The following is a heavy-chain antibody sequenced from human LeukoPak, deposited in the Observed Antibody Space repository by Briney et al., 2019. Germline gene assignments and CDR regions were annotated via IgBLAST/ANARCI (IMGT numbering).Heavy chain of an antibody. CDR1: GGSFSGYY. V-gene: IGHV4-34*01. D-gene: IGHD2-15*01. Sequence: SETLSLTCAVYGGSFSGYYWSWIRQPPGKGLEWIGEINHSGSTNYNPSLKSRVTISVDTSKNQFSLKLSSVTAADTAVYYCARDRYCSGGSCYSGYYYGMDVWGQGTTVTVSS. J-gene: IGHJ6*02. CDR3: ARDRYCSGGSCYSGYYYGMDV. CDR2: INHSGST.